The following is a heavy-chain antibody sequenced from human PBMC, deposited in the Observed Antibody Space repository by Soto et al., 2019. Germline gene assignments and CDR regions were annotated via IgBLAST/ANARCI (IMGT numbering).Heavy chain of an antibody. CDR3: ARMRGLGEISPYLDY. CDR2: IYYSGRT. D-gene: IGHD3-16*01. V-gene: IGHV4-59*01. CDR1: GGSISDYK. J-gene: IGHJ4*02. Sequence: QVQLQESGPGLAKPSETLSLTCSISGGSISDYKWNWIRQPPGKGLKRFGYIYYSGRTNYNPSLKRPLTISLDTSTRQFSLRLRSVTAAHTAVYYCARMRGLGEISPYLDYWGQGALVTVSS.